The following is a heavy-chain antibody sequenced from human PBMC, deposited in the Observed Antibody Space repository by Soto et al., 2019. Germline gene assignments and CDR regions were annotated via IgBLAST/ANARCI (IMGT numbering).Heavy chain of an antibody. CDR2: IFSSGST. CDR1: GGSITDYS. D-gene: IGHD2-21*02. Sequence: SETLSLTCTVSGGSITDYSWVWIRQPAGKGLEWIGRIFSSGSTNYNPSLKGRITMSLDTSKNQFSLKLNSATATDAAVYFCARDQGVVVTADNWFDPWGQGILVTVSS. CDR3: ARDQGVVVTADNWFDP. V-gene: IGHV4-4*07. J-gene: IGHJ5*02.